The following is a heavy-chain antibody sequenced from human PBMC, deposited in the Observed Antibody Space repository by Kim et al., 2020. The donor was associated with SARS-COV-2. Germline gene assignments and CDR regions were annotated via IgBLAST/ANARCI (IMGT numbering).Heavy chain of an antibody. CDR3: ARGPGGGYVWGSYRHII. Sequence: GGSLRLSCAASGFTFSSYAMHWVRQAPGKGLEWVAVISYDGSNKYYADSVKGRFTISRDNSKNTLYLQMNSLRAEDTAVYYCARGPGGGYVWGSYRHIIWGQGTLVTVSS. D-gene: IGHD3-16*02. V-gene: IGHV3-30-3*01. CDR2: ISYDGSNK. J-gene: IGHJ4*02. CDR1: GFTFSSYA.